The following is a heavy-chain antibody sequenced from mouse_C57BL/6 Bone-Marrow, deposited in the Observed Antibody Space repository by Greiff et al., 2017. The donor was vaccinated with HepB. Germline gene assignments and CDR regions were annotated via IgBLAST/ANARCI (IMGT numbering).Heavy chain of an antibody. CDR2: ISDGGSYT. D-gene: IGHD1-1*01. CDR3: ARMLLGDCYFDV. J-gene: IGHJ1*03. CDR1: GFTFSSYA. V-gene: IGHV5-4*03. Sequence: DVKLVESGGGLVKPGGSLKLSCAASGFTFSSYAMSWVRQTPEKRLEWVATISDGGSYTYYPDNVKGRFTISRDNAKNNLYLQMSHLKSEDTAMYYCARMLLGDCYFDVWGTGTTVTVSS.